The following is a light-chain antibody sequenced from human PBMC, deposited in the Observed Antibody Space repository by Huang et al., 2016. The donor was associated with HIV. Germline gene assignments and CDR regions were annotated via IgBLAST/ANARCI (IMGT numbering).Light chain of an antibody. CDR1: QGIGRY. V-gene: IGKV1-9*01. J-gene: IGKJ3*01. Sequence: IQFTPSPFPLPASVGDRVTITFPASQGIGRYLVWYQQKPGKAPKLLIYAASTLQRGVTSRFSGSGSGTDFTLTISSLQHEDFATYYCQQLKTYPITFGPGTQVDIK. CDR2: AAS. CDR3: QQLKTYPIT.